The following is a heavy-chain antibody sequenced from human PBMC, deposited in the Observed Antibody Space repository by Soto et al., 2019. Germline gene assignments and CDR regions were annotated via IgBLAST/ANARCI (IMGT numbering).Heavy chain of an antibody. D-gene: IGHD3-22*01. J-gene: IGHJ4*01. CDR3: ARDGLGYSASSGPYSY. CDR2: ISAYNGNT. CDR1: GYTFTSYG. V-gene: IGHV1-18*04. Sequence: ASVKVSCKASGYTFTSYGISWVRQAPGQGLEWMGWISAYNGNTNYAQKLQGRFTMTTDTSTSTAYMELRSLRSDDTAVYYCARDGLGYSASSGPYSYCRHGTLLTVS.